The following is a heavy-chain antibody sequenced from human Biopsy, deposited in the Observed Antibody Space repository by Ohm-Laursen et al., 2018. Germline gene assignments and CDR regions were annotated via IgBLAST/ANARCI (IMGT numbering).Heavy chain of an antibody. Sequence: SVKVSCKASGYSFTKYYINWVRQAPGQGLEWMGFINPTGGTTSYAEKFQGRVTLTRDTSTGTVYLELNSLIYEDTALYYCARDETGSSVFGPYYYGMDVWGQGTTVTVSS. J-gene: IGHJ6*02. D-gene: IGHD3-9*01. CDR3: ARDETGSSVFGPYYYGMDV. CDR1: GYSFTKYY. V-gene: IGHV1-46*01. CDR2: INPTGGTT.